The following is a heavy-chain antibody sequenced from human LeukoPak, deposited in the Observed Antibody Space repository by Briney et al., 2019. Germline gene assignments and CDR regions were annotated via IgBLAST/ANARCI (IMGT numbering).Heavy chain of an antibody. CDR3: ARVDYYGSGSPGSYYYYYMDV. CDR2: IYYSGST. J-gene: IGHJ6*03. CDR1: GGSISSSSYY. Sequence: SETLSLTCTVSGGSISSSSYYWGWIRQPPGKGLEWIGSIYYSGSTYYNPSLKSRVTISVDTSKNQFSLKLSSVTAADTAVYYCARVDYYGSGSPGSYYYYYMDVWGKGTTVTVSS. V-gene: IGHV4-39*01. D-gene: IGHD3-10*01.